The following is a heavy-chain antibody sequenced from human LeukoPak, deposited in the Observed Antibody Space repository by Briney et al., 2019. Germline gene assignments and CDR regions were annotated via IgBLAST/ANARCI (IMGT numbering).Heavy chain of an antibody. CDR3: ASRNWGAYYFDY. D-gene: IGHD7-27*01. CDR2: IYTSGST. Sequence: SETLSLTCTVSGGSISSGSYYWSWIRQPAGKGLEWIGRIYTSGSTNYNPSLKSRVTISVDTSKNQFSLKLSSVTAADTAVYYCASRNWGAYYFDYWGQGTLVTVSS. J-gene: IGHJ4*02. CDR1: GGSISSGSYY. V-gene: IGHV4-61*02.